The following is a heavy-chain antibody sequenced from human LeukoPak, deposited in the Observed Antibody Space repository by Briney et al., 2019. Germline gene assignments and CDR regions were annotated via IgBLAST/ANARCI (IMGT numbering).Heavy chain of an antibody. D-gene: IGHD3-10*01. CDR2: IYYSGST. Sequence: SETLSLTCTVSGGSISSSSYYWGWIRQPPGKGLEWIGSIYYSGSTYYNPSLKSRVTISVDTSKNQFSLKLSSVTAADTAVYYCASIHWYGGNFDYWGQGTLVTVSS. J-gene: IGHJ4*02. V-gene: IGHV4-39*01. CDR3: ASIHWYGGNFDY. CDR1: GGSISSSSYY.